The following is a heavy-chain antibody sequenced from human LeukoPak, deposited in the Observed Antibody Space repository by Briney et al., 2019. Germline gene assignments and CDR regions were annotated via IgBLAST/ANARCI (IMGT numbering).Heavy chain of an antibody. Sequence: SVKVSCKASGGTFSSYAISWVRQAPGQGLEWMGRIIPILGIANYAQKFQGRVTITADKSTSTAYMELSSLRSDDTAVYYCARYLYSYGFDYWGQGTLVTVSS. V-gene: IGHV1-69*04. CDR1: GGTFSSYA. CDR2: IIPILGIA. CDR3: ARYLYSYGFDY. J-gene: IGHJ4*02. D-gene: IGHD5-18*01.